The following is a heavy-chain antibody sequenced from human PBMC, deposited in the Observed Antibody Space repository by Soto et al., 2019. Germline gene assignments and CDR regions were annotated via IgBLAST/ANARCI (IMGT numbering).Heavy chain of an antibody. D-gene: IGHD2-21*02. Sequence: QVQLVESGGGLVKPGGSLRLSCAASGFTFSDYYMSWIRQAPGKGLEWVSYISSSGSTIYYADSVKGRFTISRDNAKNSLYLQMNSLRAEDTAVYYCARFHRQDGDQKYYYYYYMDVWGIGTTVTVSS. CDR1: GFTFSDYY. V-gene: IGHV3-11*01. CDR2: ISSSGSTI. J-gene: IGHJ6*03. CDR3: ARFHRQDGDQKYYYYYYMDV.